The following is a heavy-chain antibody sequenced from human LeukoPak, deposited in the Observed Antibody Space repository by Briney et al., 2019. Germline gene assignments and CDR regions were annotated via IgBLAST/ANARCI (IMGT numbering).Heavy chain of an antibody. CDR1: GGSLSSLC. D-gene: IGHD4-17*01. CDR3: ARYHYDYGDYYFDY. CDR2: IYYTGSA. V-gene: IGHV4-59*11. Sequence: SETLSLTCTVAGGSLSSLCCSWIRQPAGGVRGWISYIYYTGSADYNPSLESRVTISLDTSKNQFSLNLRSVTAADTAVYYCARYHYDYGDYYFDYWGQGALVTVSS. J-gene: IGHJ4*02.